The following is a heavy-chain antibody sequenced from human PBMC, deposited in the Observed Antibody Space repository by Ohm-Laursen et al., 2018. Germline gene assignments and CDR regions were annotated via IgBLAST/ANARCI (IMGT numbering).Heavy chain of an antibody. J-gene: IGHJ4*02. CDR1: SGSFGPYY. CDR2: INHRGNT. V-gene: IGHV4-34*01. Sequence: SDTLSLTCALYSGSFGPYYWSWIRQPPGKGLEWIGEINHRGNTNYSPSLKSRVTMSVDTSRNHFSLELTSVTAADTAVYYCARHKHRWGSSWYYFDYWGQGTLVTVSS. D-gene: IGHD6-13*01. CDR3: ARHKHRWGSSWYYFDY.